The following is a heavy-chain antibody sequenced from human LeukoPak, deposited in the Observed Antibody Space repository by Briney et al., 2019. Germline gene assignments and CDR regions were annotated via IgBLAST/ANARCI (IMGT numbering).Heavy chain of an antibody. J-gene: IGHJ4*02. V-gene: IGHV4-34*01. CDR2: INHRGSS. CDR3: ARGSSFDGYCSAGACDAGYYDS. Sequence: SETLSLTCAVYGESFSAYFWNWIRQAPGKPLESIGEINHRGSSHYNPSLKTRVTLSVDTSKHQFSLKLTSVTAADTAVYFCARGSSFDGYCSAGACDAGYYDSWGQGTPVTVSS. D-gene: IGHD2-15*01. CDR1: GESFSAYF.